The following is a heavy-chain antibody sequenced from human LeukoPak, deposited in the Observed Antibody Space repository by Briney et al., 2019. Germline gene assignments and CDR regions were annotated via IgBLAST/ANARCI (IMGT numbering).Heavy chain of an antibody. J-gene: IGHJ6*03. D-gene: IGHD3-10*01. V-gene: IGHV3-7*01. CDR1: GFTFSSYS. CDR3: ARLSAYYYGSYFYYYMDV. CDR2: IKEDGSEK. Sequence: GGSLRLSCAASGFTFSSYSMNWVRQAPGKGLEWVANIKEDGSEKYYVDSVKGRFTISRDNAKKSVYLHMSSLRAEDTALYYCARLSAYYYGSYFYYYMDVWGKGTTVTVSS.